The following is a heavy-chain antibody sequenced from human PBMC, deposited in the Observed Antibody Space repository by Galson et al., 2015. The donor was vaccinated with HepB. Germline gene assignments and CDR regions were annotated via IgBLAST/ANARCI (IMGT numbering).Heavy chain of an antibody. CDR2: INAGNGNT. V-gene: IGHV1-3*01. CDR1: GYTFTSYA. Sequence: SVKVSCKASGYTFTSYAMHWVRQAPGQRLEWMGWINAGNGNTKYSQKFQGRVTITRDTSASTAYMELSSLRSEDTAVYYCARAYGGNGVPYYYYGMDVWGQGTTVTVSS. CDR3: ARAYGGNGVPYYYYGMDV. J-gene: IGHJ6*02. D-gene: IGHD4-23*01.